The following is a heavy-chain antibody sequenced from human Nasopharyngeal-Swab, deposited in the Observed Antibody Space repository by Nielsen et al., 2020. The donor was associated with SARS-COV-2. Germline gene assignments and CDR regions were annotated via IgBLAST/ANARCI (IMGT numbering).Heavy chain of an antibody. CDR2: INHSGST. V-gene: IGHV4-34*01. Sequence: SETLSLTCAVYGGSFSGYYWSWIRQPPGKGLEWIGEINHSGSTNYNPSLKSRVTISVDTSKNQFSLKLSSVTAADTAVYHCARMTPLAVAGGSWFDPWGQGTLVTVSS. J-gene: IGHJ5*02. CDR1: GGSFSGYY. D-gene: IGHD6-19*01. CDR3: ARMTPLAVAGGSWFDP.